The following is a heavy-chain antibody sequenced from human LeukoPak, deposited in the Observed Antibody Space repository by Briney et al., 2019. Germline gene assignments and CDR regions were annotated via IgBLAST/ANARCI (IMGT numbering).Heavy chain of an antibody. CDR3: ASKRRYCSSTSCYGRNWFDP. V-gene: IGHV1-24*01. Sequence: ASVKVSCKVSGYTLTELSMHWVRQAPGKGREWMGGFGPEDGETIYAQKFQGRVTMTEDTSTDTAYMELSSLRSEDTAVYYCASKRRYCSSTSCYGRNWFDPWGQGTLVTVSS. J-gene: IGHJ5*02. CDR1: GYTLTELS. CDR2: FGPEDGET. D-gene: IGHD2-2*01.